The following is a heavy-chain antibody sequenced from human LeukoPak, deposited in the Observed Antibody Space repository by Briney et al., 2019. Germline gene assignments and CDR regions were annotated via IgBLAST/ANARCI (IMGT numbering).Heavy chain of an antibody. Sequence: GGSLSPSHAPSGFTFSSYSMSWVRQAPGKGLEWVSAISGSGGSTYYADSVKRRFTISRDNSKNTLYLQMNSLRAEDTAVYYCAKDHGPVVPAATIDYWGQGTLVTVSS. CDR1: GFTFSSYS. V-gene: IGHV3-23*01. J-gene: IGHJ4*02. CDR3: AKDHGPVVPAATIDY. CDR2: ISGSGGST. D-gene: IGHD2-2*01.